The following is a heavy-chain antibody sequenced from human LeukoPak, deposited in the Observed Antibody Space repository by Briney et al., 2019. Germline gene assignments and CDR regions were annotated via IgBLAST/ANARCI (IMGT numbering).Heavy chain of an antibody. V-gene: IGHV3-7*01. CDR3: AKGQIYYYMDV. CDR1: GFTFSSYW. Sequence: GGSLRLSCAASGFTFSSYWMSWVRQAPGKGLEWVANIKQDGSEKYYVDSVKGRFTISRDNSKNTLYLQMNSLRAEDTAVYYCAKGQIYYYMDVWGKGTTVTISS. J-gene: IGHJ6*03. CDR2: IKQDGSEK.